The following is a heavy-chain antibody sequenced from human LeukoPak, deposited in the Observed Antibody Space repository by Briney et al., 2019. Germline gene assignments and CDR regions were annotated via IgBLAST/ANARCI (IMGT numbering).Heavy chain of an antibody. V-gene: IGHV4-59*12. CDR2: IYYSGST. CDR3: ARGDYYDSSPRFDY. D-gene: IGHD3-22*01. CDR1: GGSISSYY. Sequence: SETLSLTCTVSGGSISSYYWSWIRQPPGKGLEWIGYIYYSGSTNYNPSLKSRVTISVDTSKNQFSLKLSSVTAADTAVYYCARGDYYDSSPRFDYWGQGTLVTVSS. J-gene: IGHJ4*02.